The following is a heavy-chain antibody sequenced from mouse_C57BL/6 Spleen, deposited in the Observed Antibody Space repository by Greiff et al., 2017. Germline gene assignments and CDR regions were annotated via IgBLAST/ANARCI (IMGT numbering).Heavy chain of an antibody. J-gene: IGHJ2*01. D-gene: IGHD2-5*01. CDR3: AREDYSNFDY. CDR2: IYPGSGST. CDR1: GYTFTSYW. Sequence: VQLQESGAELVKPGASVKMSCKASGYTFTSYWITWVKQRPGQGLEWIGDIYPGSGSTNYNEKFKSKATLTVDTSSSTAYMQLSSLTSEDSAVYYCAREDYSNFDYGGQGTTLTVSS. V-gene: IGHV1-55*01.